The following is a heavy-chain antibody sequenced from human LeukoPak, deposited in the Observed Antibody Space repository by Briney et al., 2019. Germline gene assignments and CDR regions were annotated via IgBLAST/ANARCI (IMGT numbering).Heavy chain of an antibody. Sequence: SETLSLTCTVSGGSISRSDYYWGWIRQPPGKGLEWIGSFYYSGSTYYNPSLKSRVTISVDTSKNQFSLKLSSVTAADTAVFYCARENSGSYREFDYWGQGTLVTVSS. CDR1: GGSISRSDYY. V-gene: IGHV4-39*07. CDR3: ARENSGSYREFDY. CDR2: FYYSGST. D-gene: IGHD1-26*01. J-gene: IGHJ4*02.